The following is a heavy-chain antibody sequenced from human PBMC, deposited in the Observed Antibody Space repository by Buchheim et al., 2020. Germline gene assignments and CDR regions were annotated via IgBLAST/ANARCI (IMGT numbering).Heavy chain of an antibody. CDR2: IYYSGST. Sequence: QVHLQESGPGLVTPSETLSLTCTVSGGSISSYYWSWIRQPPGKGLEWIGYIYYSGSTNYNPSLKSRVTISVDTSKNQFSLKLRSVTAADTAVYYCARAVGVLSYFDYWGQGTL. J-gene: IGHJ4*02. D-gene: IGHD3-3*01. V-gene: IGHV4-59*01. CDR3: ARAVGVLSYFDY. CDR1: GGSISSYY.